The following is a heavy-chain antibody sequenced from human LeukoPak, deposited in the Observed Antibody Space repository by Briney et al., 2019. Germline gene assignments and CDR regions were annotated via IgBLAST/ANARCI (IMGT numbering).Heavy chain of an antibody. CDR2: INPNSGGT. CDR1: GYTFTDYY. D-gene: IGHD6-6*01. Sequence: ASVKVSCKASGYTFTDYYMHWVRQAPGQGLEWMGWINPNSGGTNFAQKSQGRVAMTRDTSISTAYLELGSLRSDDTAVYFCARARWQLVPYFDSWGQGTLVTVSS. J-gene: IGHJ4*02. V-gene: IGHV1-2*02. CDR3: ARARWQLVPYFDS.